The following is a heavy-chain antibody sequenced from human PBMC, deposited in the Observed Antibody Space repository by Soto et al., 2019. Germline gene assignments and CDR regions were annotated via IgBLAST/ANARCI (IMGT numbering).Heavy chain of an antibody. CDR3: ARQRRYYYASSGYPDY. V-gene: IGHV4-39*01. CDR1: GGSISSSSYY. J-gene: IGHJ4*02. CDR2: IYYTGST. D-gene: IGHD3-22*01. Sequence: PSETLSLTCTVSGGSISSSSYYWGWIRQPPGKGLEWIGSIYYTGSTYYNPSLKSRVTISVDTSKNQYSLKLSSVTAADTAVYYCARQRRYYYASSGYPDYWGQGTLVTVSS.